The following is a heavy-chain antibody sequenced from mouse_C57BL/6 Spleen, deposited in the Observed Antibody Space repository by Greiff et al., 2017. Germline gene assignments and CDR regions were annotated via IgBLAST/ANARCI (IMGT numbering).Heavy chain of an antibody. CDR3: ARDGYDYDRFAY. CDR2: ISDGGSYT. CDR1: GFTFSSYA. J-gene: IGHJ3*01. V-gene: IGHV5-4*01. Sequence: EVQLVESGGGLVKPGGSLKLSCAASGFTFSSYAMSWVRQTPEKRLEWVATISDGGSYTYYPDNVKGRFTISRDNAKNNLYLQMSHLKSADTAMYYCARDGYDYDRFAYWGQGTLVTVSA. D-gene: IGHD2-4*01.